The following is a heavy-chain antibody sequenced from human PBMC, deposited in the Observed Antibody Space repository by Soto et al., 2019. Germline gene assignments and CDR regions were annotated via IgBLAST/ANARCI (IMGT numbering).Heavy chain of an antibody. CDR1: GFTFSSYG. D-gene: IGHD3-10*01. J-gene: IGHJ6*04. CDR2: ISYDGSNK. V-gene: IGHV3-30*18. CDR3: AKLLWFGELNDV. Sequence: GGSLRLSCAASGFTFSSYGMHWVRQAPGKGLEWVAVISYDGSNKYYADSVKGRFTISRDNSKNTLYLQMNSLRAEDTAVYYCAKLLWFGELNDVWGKGTTVTVSS.